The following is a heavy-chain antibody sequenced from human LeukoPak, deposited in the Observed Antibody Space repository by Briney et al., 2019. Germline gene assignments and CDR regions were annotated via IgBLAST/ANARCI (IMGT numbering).Heavy chain of an antibody. V-gene: IGHV3-30*18. Sequence: GGSLRLLCAPSGFSDKHYAMLWARQAPGKAVEGVAVMSYEETNKNYAEAVKGRFTISRDDSKNTLFLQMSSLRPEDTAVYYCAKKGYYDGSGYYMYYFDHWGQGTLVTVSS. CDR2: MSYEETNK. D-gene: IGHD3-22*01. J-gene: IGHJ4*02. CDR1: GFSDKHYA. CDR3: AKKGYYDGSGYYMYYFDH.